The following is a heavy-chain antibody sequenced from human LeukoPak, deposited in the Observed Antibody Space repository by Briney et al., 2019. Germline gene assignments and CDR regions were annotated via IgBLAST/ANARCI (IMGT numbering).Heavy chain of an antibody. CDR2: IRYDGSNK. V-gene: IGHV3-30*02. Sequence: QPGGSLRLSCAASGFTFSSYGMHWVRQAPGKGLEWVAFIRYDGSNKYYADSVKGRFTISRDNAKNSLYLQMNSLRAEDTALYYCARGAAGGFGELQYYFDYWGQGTLVTVSS. CDR1: GFTFSSYG. D-gene: IGHD3-10*01. CDR3: ARGAAGGFGELQYYFDY. J-gene: IGHJ4*02.